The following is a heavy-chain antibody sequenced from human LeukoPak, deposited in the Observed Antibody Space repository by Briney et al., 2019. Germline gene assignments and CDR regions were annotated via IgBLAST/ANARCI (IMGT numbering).Heavy chain of an antibody. J-gene: IGHJ4*02. V-gene: IGHV3-11*04. Sequence: GGSLRLSCAASGFTFSDYYMSWIRQAPGKGLEWLSYISGSGSDISYADSVKGRITIPRNNAKNSLHLQMNSLTADETAVYYCGKGAGRNGGIWGQGILVTVSS. CDR1: GFTFSDYY. D-gene: IGHD2-8*01. CDR2: ISGSGSDI. CDR3: GKGAGRNGGI.